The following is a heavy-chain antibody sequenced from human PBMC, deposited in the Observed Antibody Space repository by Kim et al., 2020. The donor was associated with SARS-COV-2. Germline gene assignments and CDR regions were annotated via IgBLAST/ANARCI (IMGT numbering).Heavy chain of an antibody. CDR3: ARENEVDSYGFRVGVFDY. D-gene: IGHD5-18*01. V-gene: IGHV1-69*13. Sequence: SVKVSCKASGGTFSSYAISWVRQAPGQGLEWMGGIIPIFGTANYAQKFQGRVTITADESTSTAYMELSSLRSEDTAVYYCARENEVDSYGFRVGVFDYWGQGTLVTVSS. CDR2: IIPIFGTA. CDR1: GGTFSSYA. J-gene: IGHJ4*02.